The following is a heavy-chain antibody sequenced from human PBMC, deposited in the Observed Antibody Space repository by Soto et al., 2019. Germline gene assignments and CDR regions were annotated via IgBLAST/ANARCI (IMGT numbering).Heavy chain of an antibody. CDR3: ARTDEEFYAFDI. D-gene: IGHD3-10*01. Sequence: PSETLSLTCTVSGGSVSSGSYYWSWIRQPPGKGLEWIGYIYYSGSTNYNPSLKSRVTISVDTSKNQFSLKLSSVTAADTAVYYCARTDEEFYAFDIWGQGTMVTVSS. V-gene: IGHV4-61*01. CDR2: IYYSGST. J-gene: IGHJ3*02. CDR1: GGSVSSGSYY.